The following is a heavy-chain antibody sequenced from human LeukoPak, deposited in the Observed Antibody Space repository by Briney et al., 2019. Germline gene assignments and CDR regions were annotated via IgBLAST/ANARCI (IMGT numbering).Heavy chain of an antibody. V-gene: IGHV3-23*01. CDR3: AKEEWELRSRHYDY. Sequence: GGSLRLSCAASGFTFSSYAMSWVRQAPGKGLGWVSAISGSGGSTYYADSVKGRFTISRDNSKNTLYLQMNSLRAEDTAVYYCAKEEWELRSRHYDYWGQGTLVTVSS. J-gene: IGHJ4*02. CDR2: ISGSGGST. D-gene: IGHD1-26*01. CDR1: GFTFSSYA.